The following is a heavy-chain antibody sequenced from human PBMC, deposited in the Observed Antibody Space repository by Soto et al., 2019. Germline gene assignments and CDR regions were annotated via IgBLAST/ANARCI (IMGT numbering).Heavy chain of an antibody. D-gene: IGHD1-26*01. V-gene: IGHV4-30-4*01. Sequence: PSETLSLTCIVSGGAINSGDYYWSWIRQPPGKGLEWIGYIYYSGSTYYNPSLKSRVTISVDTSKNQFSLKLSSVTAADTAVYYCATQEVGGSYVYTFDPWGQGTLVTVSS. J-gene: IGHJ5*02. CDR2: IYYSGST. CDR1: GGAINSGDYY. CDR3: ATQEVGGSYVYTFDP.